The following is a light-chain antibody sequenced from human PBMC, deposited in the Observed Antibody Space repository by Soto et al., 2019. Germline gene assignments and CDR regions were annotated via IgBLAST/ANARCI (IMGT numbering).Light chain of an antibody. Sequence: DIQMTQSPSSLSASLGDRVTITCRASQGISTYLVWYQQKPGTVPKLLIFAASTLQSGVPSRFSGSGSGTDFTLTISSLKPEDVATYYCQNYNGAPWTCGQGTKVEIK. CDR2: AAS. J-gene: IGKJ1*01. CDR1: QGISTY. V-gene: IGKV1-27*01. CDR3: QNYNGAPWT.